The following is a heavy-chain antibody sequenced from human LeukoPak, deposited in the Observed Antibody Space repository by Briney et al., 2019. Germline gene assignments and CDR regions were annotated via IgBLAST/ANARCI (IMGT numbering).Heavy chain of an antibody. CDR3: ARDSSGFYYARMLNY. V-gene: IGHV4-39*07. Sequence: SETLSLTCSVSGGSISSSSYYWGWIRQPPGKGLEWIGCISYSGNTYYNPSLKSRVTISVDTSKKQFSLKLTSVTAADTAFYYCARDSSGFYYARMLNYWGQGTLVTVSS. CDR2: ISYSGNT. J-gene: IGHJ4*02. CDR1: GGSISSSSYY. D-gene: IGHD3-22*01.